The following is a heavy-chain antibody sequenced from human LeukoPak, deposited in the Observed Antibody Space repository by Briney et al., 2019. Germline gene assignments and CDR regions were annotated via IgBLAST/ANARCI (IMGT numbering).Heavy chain of an antibody. J-gene: IGHJ4*02. CDR1: GFAFSSYG. Sequence: GGSLRLSCAASGFAFSSYGMHWVRQAPDKGLEWVTFISYDGSNKYYAGSVKGRFTISRDNSKNTLYLQMNSLRAEDTAVYYCAKDPILYDSSGYYNPYFDYWGQGTLVTVSS. D-gene: IGHD3-22*01. V-gene: IGHV3-30*18. CDR2: ISYDGSNK. CDR3: AKDPILYDSSGYYNPYFDY.